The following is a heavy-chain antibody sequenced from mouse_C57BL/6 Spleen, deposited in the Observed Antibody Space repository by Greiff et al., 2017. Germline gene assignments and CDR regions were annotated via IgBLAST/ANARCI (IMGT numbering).Heavy chain of an antibody. CDR2: INPGSGGT. V-gene: IGHV1-54*01. J-gene: IGHJ2*01. D-gene: IGHD1-1*01. CDR1: GYAFTNYL. Sequence: VQLQESGAELVRPGTSVKVSCKASGYAFTNYLIEWVKQRPGQGLEWIGVINPGSGGTNYNEKFKGKATLTADKSSSTAYMQLSSLTSEDSAVYFCARSGDYGSSYGYFDYWGQGTTLTVSS. CDR3: ARSGDYGSSYGYFDY.